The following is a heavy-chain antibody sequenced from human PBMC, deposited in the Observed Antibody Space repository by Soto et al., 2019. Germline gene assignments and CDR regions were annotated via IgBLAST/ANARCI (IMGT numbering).Heavy chain of an antibody. V-gene: IGHV3-7*01. CDR3: VRDVIGFWSGYYTGCFDY. CDR1: GFTFSRYW. J-gene: IGHJ4*01. D-gene: IGHD3-3*01. Sequence: GGSLRLSCAASGFTFSRYWMSWVGQSPGKGLEWVANIKQDGSEESSVDSVRGRFTVSRDNAKNSLYLQMNSLRAEDTAVYYCVRDVIGFWSGYYTGCFDYWGQGILVTVSS. CDR2: IKQDGSEE.